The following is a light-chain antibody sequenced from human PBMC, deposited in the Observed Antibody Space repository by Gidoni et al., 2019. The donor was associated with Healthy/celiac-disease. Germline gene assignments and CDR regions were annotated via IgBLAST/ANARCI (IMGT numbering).Light chain of an antibody. CDR1: SSNIGSNT. V-gene: IGLV1-44*01. CDR2: SNI. Sequence: QSVLPQPPSASGTPGQRVTISCSGSSSNIGSNTVNCYQQLPGTATKLLIYSNIQRPSGVPDRLSGSKSGTSDSLAISWLQSEDEADYYCAAWDDSLNGPVFGGGTKLTVL. CDR3: AAWDDSLNGPV. J-gene: IGLJ2*01.